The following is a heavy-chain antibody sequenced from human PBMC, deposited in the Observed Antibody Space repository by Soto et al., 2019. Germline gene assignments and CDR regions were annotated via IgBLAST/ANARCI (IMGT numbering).Heavy chain of an antibody. CDR1: GFTFSSYG. V-gene: IGHV3-33*01. CDR2: IWYDGSNK. J-gene: IGHJ4*02. D-gene: IGHD2-2*01. CDR3: ARGRYCSSTSCYVCDY. Sequence: GGSLRLSCAASGFTFSSYGMHWVRQAPGKGLEWVAVIWYDGSNKYYADSVKGRFTISRDNSKNTLYLQVNSLRAEDTAVYYCARGRYCSSTSCYVCDYWGQGTLVTVSS.